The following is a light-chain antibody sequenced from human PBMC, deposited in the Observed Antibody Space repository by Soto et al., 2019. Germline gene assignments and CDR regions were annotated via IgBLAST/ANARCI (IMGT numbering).Light chain of an antibody. V-gene: IGKV3-15*01. J-gene: IGKJ4*01. CDR2: GAS. CDR1: QSVSSD. Sequence: EVVMTQSPATLFVSPGERATLSCRASQSVSSDLACYQLKPGQAPRLLIYGASTRATGIPARFSGSGSGTEFPLTISSLQPEDIAVYYCQQYNNWPQLTFRGGTKVEI. CDR3: QQYNNWPQLT.